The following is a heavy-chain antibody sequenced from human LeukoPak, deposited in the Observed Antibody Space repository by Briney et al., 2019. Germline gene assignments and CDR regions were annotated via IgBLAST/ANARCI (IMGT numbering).Heavy chain of an antibody. CDR2: MNPNSGNT. CDR1: GYTFTSYD. D-gene: IGHD1-26*01. CDR3: ARAYRLSGSYSYGGY. V-gene: IGHV1-8*01. Sequence: ASVNVSCKASGYTFTSYDINWVRQATGQGLEWMGWMNPNSGNTGYAQKFQGRVTMTRNTSISTAYMELSSLRSEDTAVYYCARAYRLSGSYSYGGYWGQGTLVTVSS. J-gene: IGHJ4*02.